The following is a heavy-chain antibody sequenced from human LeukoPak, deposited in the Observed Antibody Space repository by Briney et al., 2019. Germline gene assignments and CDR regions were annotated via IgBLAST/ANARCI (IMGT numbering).Heavy chain of an antibody. CDR2: MNPNSGNT. J-gene: IGHJ5*02. D-gene: IGHD2-2*01. Sequence: ASVKVSCKASGYTFTSYDINWVRQATGQGLEWMGWMNPNSGNTGYAQKFQGRVTITRNTSISTAYMELSSLRSEDTAAYYCARGGPYQLLLDGFDPWGQGTLVTVSS. CDR1: GYTFTSYD. CDR3: ARGGPYQLLLDGFDP. V-gene: IGHV1-8*03.